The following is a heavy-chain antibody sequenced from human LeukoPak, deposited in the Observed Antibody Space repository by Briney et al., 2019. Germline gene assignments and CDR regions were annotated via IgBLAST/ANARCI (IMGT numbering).Heavy chain of an antibody. D-gene: IGHD3-10*01. CDR2: ISYDGSNK. Sequence: GRSLRLSCAASGFTFSSYAMHWVRQAPGKGLEWVAVISYDGSNKYYADSVKGRFTISRDNSKNTLYLQMNSLRAEDTAVYYCARDTDGELLDYYYGMDVWGQGTLVTVSS. V-gene: IGHV3-30-3*01. J-gene: IGHJ6*02. CDR3: ARDTDGELLDYYYGMDV. CDR1: GFTFSSYA.